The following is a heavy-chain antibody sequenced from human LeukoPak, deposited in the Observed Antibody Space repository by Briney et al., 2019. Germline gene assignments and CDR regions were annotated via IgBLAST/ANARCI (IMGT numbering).Heavy chain of an antibody. CDR2: IYYSGST. CDR3: ARVMGWSGYFDY. V-gene: IGHV4-59*11. J-gene: IGHJ4*02. CDR1: GGWISRQY. D-gene: IGHD3-3*01. Sequence: PSYTLSLPCMDSGGWISRQYWSWLRQPPPNGLEWIGYIYYSGSTNYNPSLKSRVTISVDTSKNQFSLKLSSVTAADTAVYYCARVMGWSGYFDYWGQGTLVTVSS.